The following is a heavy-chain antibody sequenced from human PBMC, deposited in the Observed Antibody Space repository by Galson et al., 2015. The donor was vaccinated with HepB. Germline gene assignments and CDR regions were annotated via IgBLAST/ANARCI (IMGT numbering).Heavy chain of an antibody. CDR1: GFSFTRYA. V-gene: IGHV3-23*01. CDR3: AKDGIMVANNPYHFHY. CDR2: ITSSGGNS. D-gene: IGHD2-15*01. Sequence: SLRLSCAASGFSFTRYAVTWVRQAPGKGLEWVSSITSSGGNSYYTDSVKGRFPGSRANSKNALLLQLNSLRAEDTAMYFCAKDGIMVANNPYHFHYWGQGTLVTVSS. J-gene: IGHJ4*02.